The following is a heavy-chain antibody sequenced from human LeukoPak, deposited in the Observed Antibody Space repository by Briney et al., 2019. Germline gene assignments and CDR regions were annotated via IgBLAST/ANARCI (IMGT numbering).Heavy chain of an antibody. CDR1: GFIFSNGW. V-gene: IGHV3-7*01. D-gene: IGHD4-17*01. Sequence: PGGSLRLSCAGSGFIFSNGWMSWVRQAPGKGLEWVANIHPEGTVKYYVDSVKGRFTISRDNTKNSLYLQMNSLRAEDTAVYYCARGDAGDGSFDPWGQGTLVTVSS. CDR2: IHPEGTVK. CDR3: ARGDAGDGSFDP. J-gene: IGHJ5*02.